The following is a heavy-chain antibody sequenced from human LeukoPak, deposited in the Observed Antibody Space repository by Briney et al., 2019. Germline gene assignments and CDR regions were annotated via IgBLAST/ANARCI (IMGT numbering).Heavy chain of an antibody. D-gene: IGHD3-16*02. V-gene: IGHV4-39*07. CDR2: IYYSGST. Sequence: PSETLSLTCTVSGGSISTSSYYWGWIRQPPGKGLECIGNIYYSGSTYYNPSLKSRVTISVDTSKNQFSLKLSSVTAADTAVYYCARDQGYDYVWGSYRSHFDYWGQGTLVTVSS. CDR1: GGSISTSSYY. CDR3: ARDQGYDYVWGSYRSHFDY. J-gene: IGHJ4*02.